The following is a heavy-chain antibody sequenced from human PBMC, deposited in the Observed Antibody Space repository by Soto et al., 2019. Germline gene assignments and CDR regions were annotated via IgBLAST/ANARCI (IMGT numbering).Heavy chain of an antibody. J-gene: IGHJ6*03. D-gene: IGHD5-12*01. CDR3: TRAPVYDEIRPDYYYYYYMDV. CDR2: IRSKAYGGTT. V-gene: IGHV3-49*03. CDR1: GFTFGDYA. Sequence: GGSLRLSCTASGFTFGDYAMSWFRQAPGKGLEWVGFIRSKAYGGTTEYAASVKGRFTISRDDSKSIAYLQMNSLKTEDTAVYYCTRAPVYDEIRPDYYYYYYMDVWGKGTTVTVSS.